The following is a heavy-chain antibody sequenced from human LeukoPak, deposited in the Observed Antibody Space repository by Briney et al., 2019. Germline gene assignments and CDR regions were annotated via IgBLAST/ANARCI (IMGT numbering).Heavy chain of an antibody. CDR1: GFTVSSTY. CDR2: IYSGGNI. J-gene: IGHJ4*02. CDR3: ASRHCSGGGCYFAGADPFDY. Sequence: GGSLRLSCAASGFTVSSTYMSWVRQAPGKGLEWVSVIYSGGNIYYIDSVKGRFTISRDTSKNTLYLQMNSLRAEDTAVYYCASRHCSGGGCYFAGADPFDYWGQGTLVTVPS. D-gene: IGHD2-15*01. V-gene: IGHV3-53*01.